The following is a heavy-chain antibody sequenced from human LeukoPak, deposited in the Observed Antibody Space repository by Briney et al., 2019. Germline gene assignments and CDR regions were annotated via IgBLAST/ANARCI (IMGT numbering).Heavy chain of an antibody. V-gene: IGHV4-61*02. CDR2: IYTSGST. D-gene: IGHD2-15*01. CDR1: GGSISSGSYY. Sequence: SETLSLTCTVSGGSISSGSYYWSWIRQPAGKGLEWIGRIYTSGSTNYNPSLKSRVTISVDTSKNQFSLKLSSVTAADTAVYYCARARDYCSGGSCPNWFDPWGQGTLVTVSS. J-gene: IGHJ5*02. CDR3: ARARDYCSGGSCPNWFDP.